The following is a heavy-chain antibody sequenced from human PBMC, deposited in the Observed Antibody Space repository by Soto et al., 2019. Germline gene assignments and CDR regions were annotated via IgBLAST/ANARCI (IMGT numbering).Heavy chain of an antibody. V-gene: IGHV1-18*01. D-gene: IGHD2-15*01. CDR1: GYTFTTYG. J-gene: IGHJ5*02. CDR3: ARDLVFYSSGFDP. Sequence: QVQLVQSGGEVKKPGASVKVSCKASGYTFTTYGINWVRQAPGQGLEWMGWISAYNGNTNYARKLQGRVTMTTDTXTSTAYMELRSLTSDDTAVYYCARDLVFYSSGFDPWGQGTLVTVSS. CDR2: ISAYNGNT.